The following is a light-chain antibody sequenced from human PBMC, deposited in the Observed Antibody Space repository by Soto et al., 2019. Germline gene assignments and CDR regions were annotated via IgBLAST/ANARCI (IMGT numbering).Light chain of an antibody. CDR1: SSDVGGYNY. CDR3: SSYTSSSTLV. J-gene: IGLJ2*01. CDR2: EVS. Sequence: QSVLTQPASVSGSPGQSITISCTGTSSDVGGYNYVSWYQQHPGKAPKLMIYEVSNRPSGVFNRFSGSKSGNTASLTISGLQADDEADYYCSSYTSSSTLVFGGGTKLTVL. V-gene: IGLV2-14*01.